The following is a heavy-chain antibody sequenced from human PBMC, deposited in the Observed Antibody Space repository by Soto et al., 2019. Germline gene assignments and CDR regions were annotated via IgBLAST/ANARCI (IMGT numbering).Heavy chain of an antibody. V-gene: IGHV3-21*01. CDR2: ISSSSSYI. D-gene: IGHD3-9*01. CDR3: ARSQGLVITDY. CDR1: GFTFSSYS. Sequence: GGSLRLSCAASGFTFSSYSMNWVRQAPGKGLEWVSSISSSSSYIYYADSVKGRFTISRDNAKNSLYLQMNSLRAEDTAVYHCARSQGLVITDYWGQGTLVTVSS. J-gene: IGHJ4*02.